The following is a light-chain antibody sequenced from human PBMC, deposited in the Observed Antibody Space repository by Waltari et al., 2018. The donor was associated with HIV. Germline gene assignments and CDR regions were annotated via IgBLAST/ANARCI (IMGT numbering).Light chain of an antibody. CDR3: CSYAGSGTLGV. CDR1: NSDVGSYNL. CDR2: EVT. V-gene: IGLV2-23*02. Sequence: QSALTQPASVSGSPGQSITISCTGNNSDVGSYNLVSWYQQYPDKAPKLIIYEVTKRPSGVSNRFSGSKSGNTASLTISCLQAEDEADYYCCSYAGSGTLGVFGGGTKLTVL. J-gene: IGLJ2*01.